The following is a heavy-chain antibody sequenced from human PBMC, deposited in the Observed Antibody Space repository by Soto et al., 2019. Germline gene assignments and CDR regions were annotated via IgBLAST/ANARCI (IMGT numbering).Heavy chain of an antibody. CDR1: GGSFSGYY. J-gene: IGHJ6*02. D-gene: IGHD6-13*01. Sequence: KPSETLSLTCAVYGGSFSGYYWSWIRQPPGKGLEWIGEINHSGSTNYNPSLKSRVTISVDTSKNQFSLKLSSVTAADTAVYYCARTHANPDSSSWYGMDVWGQGTTVTVSS. CDR3: ARTHANPDSSSWYGMDV. V-gene: IGHV4-34*01. CDR2: INHSGST.